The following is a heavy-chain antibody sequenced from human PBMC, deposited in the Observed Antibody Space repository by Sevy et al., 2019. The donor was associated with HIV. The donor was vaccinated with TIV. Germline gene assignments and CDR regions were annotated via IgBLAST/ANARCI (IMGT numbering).Heavy chain of an antibody. D-gene: IGHD3-22*01. CDR2: IKRKTDGGTT. CDR1: GFTFSNAW. J-gene: IGHJ3*02. CDR3: TTGSRNYYASSGYAFDI. Sequence: GGSLRLSCAASGFTFSNAWMSWVRQAPGKGLEWVGRIKRKTDGGTTDYAAPVKGRFTISSDDSKNTLYLKMNSLKTEDTAVYYCTTGSRNYYASSGYAFDIWGQGTMVTVSS. V-gene: IGHV3-15*01.